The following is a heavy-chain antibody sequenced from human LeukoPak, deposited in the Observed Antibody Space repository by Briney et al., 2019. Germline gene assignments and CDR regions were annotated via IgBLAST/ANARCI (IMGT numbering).Heavy chain of an antibody. J-gene: IGHJ4*02. CDR2: ISGSGGST. Sequence: PGGSLRLSCAVSELTSGDYFVNWVRQAPGKGLEWVSAISGSGGSTYYADSVKGRFTISRDNSKNTLYLQMNSLRAEDTAVYYCAKDSPLGYYDSSGYLDYWGQGTLVTVSS. CDR3: AKDSPLGYYDSSGYLDY. V-gene: IGHV3-23*01. D-gene: IGHD3-22*01. CDR1: ELTSGDYF.